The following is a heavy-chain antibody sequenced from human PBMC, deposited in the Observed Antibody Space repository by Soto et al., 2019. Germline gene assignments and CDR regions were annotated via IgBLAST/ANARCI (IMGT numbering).Heavy chain of an antibody. CDR3: ASSLLSGSYPYHYYYYGMDV. CDR2: IIPMFGTT. CDR1: GDTFSSYT. V-gene: IGHV1-69*01. Sequence: QVQLVQSGAAVKKPGSSVKVSCKASGDTFSSYTFTWVRQAPGQGLEWMGHIIPMFGTTDYAQTFQGRVTITADESTSTAYMELSSLRSEDSAVYFCASSLLSGSYPYHYYYYGMDVWGQGTTVTVSS. J-gene: IGHJ6*02. D-gene: IGHD3-10*01.